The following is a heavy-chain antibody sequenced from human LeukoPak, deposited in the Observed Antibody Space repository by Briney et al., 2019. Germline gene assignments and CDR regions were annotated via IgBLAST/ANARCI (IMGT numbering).Heavy chain of an antibody. V-gene: IGHV5-51*01. CDR1: GYSFTSYW. CDR2: FYPGDSDT. CDR3: ARTLKIAVAPLEFDY. J-gene: IGHJ4*02. D-gene: IGHD6-19*01. Sequence: GESLKIPCQGSGYSFTSYWIGWVRQMPGKGLNWMGIFYPGDSDTRYSPSFQGQVTISADNSITTAYLQWRSLKASDTAMYYCARTLKIAVAPLEFDYWGQGTLVTVSS.